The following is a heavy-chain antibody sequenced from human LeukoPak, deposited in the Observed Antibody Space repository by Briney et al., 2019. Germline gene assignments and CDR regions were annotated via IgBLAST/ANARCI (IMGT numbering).Heavy chain of an antibody. D-gene: IGHD6-13*01. CDR3: ARGVATSRTDY. Sequence: ASVKVSCKASGYAFTAYYIHWVRQAPGQGLEWMGWINTNSGGTNYAQKFQGSVTMTSDTSISTAYMELSRLGSDDTAVYYCARGVATSRTDYWGQGTLVTVSS. V-gene: IGHV1-2*02. CDR1: GYAFTAYY. CDR2: INTNSGGT. J-gene: IGHJ4*02.